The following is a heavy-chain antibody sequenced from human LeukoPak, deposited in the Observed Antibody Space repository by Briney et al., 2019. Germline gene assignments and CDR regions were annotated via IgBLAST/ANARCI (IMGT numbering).Heavy chain of an antibody. CDR3: ATKGPRRGYFDY. CDR2: IYYTGST. Sequence: PGGSLRLSCAASGFTFSNYAMSWIRQPPGKGLEWIGYIYYTGSTNYNPSLKSRVTISVDMSKNQFSLKLTSVTAADTAVYYCATKGPRRGYFDYWGQGTLVAVSS. CDR1: GFTFSNYA. V-gene: IGHV4-59*01. J-gene: IGHJ4*02.